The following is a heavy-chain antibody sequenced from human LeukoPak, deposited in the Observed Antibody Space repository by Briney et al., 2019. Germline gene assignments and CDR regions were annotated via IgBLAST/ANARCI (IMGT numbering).Heavy chain of an antibody. CDR1: GGTFSSYA. D-gene: IGHD6-13*01. CDR2: IIPIFGTA. Sequence: SVKVSCKASGGTFSSYAISWVRQAPGQGLEWMGRIIPIFGTANYAQKFQGRVTITTDESTSTAYMELSSLRSEDTAVYYCASGNYGYSSSWYYFDYRGQGTLVTVSS. V-gene: IGHV1-69*05. CDR3: ASGNYGYSSSWYYFDY. J-gene: IGHJ4*02.